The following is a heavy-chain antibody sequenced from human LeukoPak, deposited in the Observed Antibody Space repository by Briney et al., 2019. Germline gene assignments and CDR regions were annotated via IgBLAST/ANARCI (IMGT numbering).Heavy chain of an antibody. Sequence: ASVKVSRKASGGTFSSYAIGWVRQAPGQGLEWMGGIIPIFGTANYAQKFQGRVTITADESTSTAYMELSSLRSEDTAVYYCAREENTAMVLRPWGQGTLVTVSS. CDR1: GGTFSSYA. D-gene: IGHD5-18*01. J-gene: IGHJ5*02. CDR2: IIPIFGTA. CDR3: AREENTAMVLRP. V-gene: IGHV1-69*13.